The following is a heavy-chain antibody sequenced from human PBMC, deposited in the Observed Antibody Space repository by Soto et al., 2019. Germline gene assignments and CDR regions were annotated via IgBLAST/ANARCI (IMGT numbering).Heavy chain of an antibody. D-gene: IGHD4-17*01. CDR3: ATATVTTTAPTSYYFDY. CDR2: ISSNGGST. V-gene: IGHV3-64*01. J-gene: IGHJ4*02. Sequence: EVQLVESGGGLVQPGGSLRLSCAASGFTFSSYAMHWVRKAPGKGLEYVSAISSNGGSTYYANSVKGRFTISRDNYKNTLYLQMGSLRAEDMAVYYCATATVTTTAPTSYYFDYWGQGTLVTVSS. CDR1: GFTFSSYA.